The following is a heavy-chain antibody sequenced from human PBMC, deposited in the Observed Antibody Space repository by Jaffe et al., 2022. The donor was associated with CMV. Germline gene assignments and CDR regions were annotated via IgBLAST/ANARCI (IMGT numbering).Heavy chain of an antibody. D-gene: IGHD6-13*01. CDR1: GDSISSSSYY. Sequence: QLQLQESGPGLVKPSETLSLTCTVSGDSISSSSYYWGWIRQPPEKGLEWIGSVYYSGSTYYNPSLKSRVTISVDTSKNQFSLWLNSVTAADTAVYYCARHDRAADAFDIWGQGTMVTVSS. J-gene: IGHJ3*02. CDR3: ARHDRAADAFDI. V-gene: IGHV4-39*01. CDR2: VYYSGST.